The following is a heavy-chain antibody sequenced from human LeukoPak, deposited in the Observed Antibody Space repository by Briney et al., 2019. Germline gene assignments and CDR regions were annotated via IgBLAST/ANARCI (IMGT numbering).Heavy chain of an antibody. J-gene: IGHJ4*02. CDR1: GYTFTSYY. CDR2: INASGGST. Sequence: ASVKVSCKASGYTFTSYYIHWVRQAPGQGLEWVGLINASGGSTSYAQKFQGRVTMTRDTSTSTVYMELSSLRSEDTALYYCARESTWNDYWGQGTLVTVSS. CDR3: ARESTWNDY. D-gene: IGHD2/OR15-2a*01. V-gene: IGHV1-46*01.